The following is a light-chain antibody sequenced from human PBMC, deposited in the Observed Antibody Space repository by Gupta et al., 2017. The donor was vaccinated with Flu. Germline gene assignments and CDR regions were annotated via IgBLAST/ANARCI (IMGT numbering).Light chain of an antibody. V-gene: IGKV3-20*01. Sequence: ATLSCRASQSVSSSTYLAWYQQKPGQAPRLLIYGASSRATGIPDRFSGSGSGTDFTLPISRLEPEDFAVYYCQQYGGSSMYTFGQETKLEIK. CDR3: QQYGGSSMYT. J-gene: IGKJ2*01. CDR1: QSVSSSTY. CDR2: GAS.